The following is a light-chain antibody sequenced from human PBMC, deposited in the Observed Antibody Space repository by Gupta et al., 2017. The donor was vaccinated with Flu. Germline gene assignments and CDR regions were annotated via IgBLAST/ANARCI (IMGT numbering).Light chain of an antibody. V-gene: IGKV3-20*01. J-gene: IGKJ2*03. CDR3: QQYDSSPYS. CDR2: GAS. Sequence: ELVLTQSPGTVSLSPGARAPLSCRASQSVSSNYLAWYQQKPGQAPRLLIYGASSRAAGIPDRFSGSGSETDFILTITRLEPEDFAVYYCQQYDSSPYSFGQGTKLEI. CDR1: QSVSSNY.